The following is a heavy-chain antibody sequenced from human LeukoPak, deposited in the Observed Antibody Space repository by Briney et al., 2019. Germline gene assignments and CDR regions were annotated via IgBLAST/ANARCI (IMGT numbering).Heavy chain of an antibody. V-gene: IGHV1-24*01. D-gene: IGHD5-18*01. CDR3: ATDRIRTYYFDY. CDR1: GYTLTELS. J-gene: IGHJ4*02. CDR2: FDPEDGET. Sequence: ASVKVSCKVSGYTLTELSMHWVRQAPGKGLERMGGFDPEDGETIYAQKFQGRVTMTEDTSTDTAYVELSSLRSEDTAVYYCATDRIRTYYFDYWGQGTLVTVSS.